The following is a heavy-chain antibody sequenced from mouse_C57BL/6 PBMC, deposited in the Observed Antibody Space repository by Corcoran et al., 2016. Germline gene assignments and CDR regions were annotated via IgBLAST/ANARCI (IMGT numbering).Heavy chain of an antibody. CDR3: APITTVEWYCDV. Sequence: EVPLQQSGPVLVKPGASVKMSCKASGYTFTDYYMHWVKQRHGKSLAWIGYIYPNNGGNGYNQKFKGKATLTVDKSSSTAYMELRSLTSEDSAVYYCAPITTVEWYCDVWGTGTTVTVSS. CDR2: IYPNNGGN. D-gene: IGHD1-1*01. V-gene: IGHV1-34*01. J-gene: IGHJ1*03. CDR1: GYTFTDYY.